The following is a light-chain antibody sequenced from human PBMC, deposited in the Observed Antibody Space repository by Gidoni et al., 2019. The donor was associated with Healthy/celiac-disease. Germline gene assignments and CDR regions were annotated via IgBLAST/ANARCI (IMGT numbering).Light chain of an antibody. CDR1: SSYIGSNT. Sequence: HSVPTQPPSASGTPGQRVTMSCSGSSSYIGSNTVNWYQQPPGTAPKLLIYSNNQRPSGVPDRFSGSKSGTSASLAISGLQSEDEADYYCAAWDDNLSGLYVFGAGTKVTVL. V-gene: IGLV1-44*01. CDR3: AAWDDNLSGLYV. J-gene: IGLJ1*01. CDR2: SNN.